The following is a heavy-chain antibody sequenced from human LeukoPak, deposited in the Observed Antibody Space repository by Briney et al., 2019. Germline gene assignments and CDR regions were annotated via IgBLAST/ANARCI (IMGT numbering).Heavy chain of an antibody. Sequence: ASVKVSCKASGYTLTSYGITWVRQAAGQGLEWRGWIKGYNGDTNYAQKFQGRVTMTTDTSTTTAYMELRSVRSDDTAVYYCAREGGIVRALDYWGQGTLVTVSS. CDR2: IKGYNGDT. CDR1: GYTLTSYG. D-gene: IGHD1-26*01. V-gene: IGHV1-18*01. J-gene: IGHJ4*02. CDR3: AREGGIVRALDY.